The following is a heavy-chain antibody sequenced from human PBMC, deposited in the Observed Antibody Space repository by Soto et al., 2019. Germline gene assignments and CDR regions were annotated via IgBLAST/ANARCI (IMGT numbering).Heavy chain of an antibody. CDR3: ARSNCTNVVCYGYYYYGMDV. CDR1: GGTFSSYA. CDR2: IIPIFGTA. V-gene: IGHV1-69*06. D-gene: IGHD2-8*01. Sequence: QVQLVQSGAEVKKPGSSVKASCKASGGTFSSYAISWVRQAPGQGLEWMGGIIPIFGTANYAQKFQGRVTITADKSTRTAYMELSSLRSEDTAVYYCARSNCTNVVCYGYYYYGMDVWGQGPTVTVSS. J-gene: IGHJ6*02.